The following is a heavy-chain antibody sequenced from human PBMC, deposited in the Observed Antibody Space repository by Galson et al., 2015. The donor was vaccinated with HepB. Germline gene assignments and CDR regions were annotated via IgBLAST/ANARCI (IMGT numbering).Heavy chain of an antibody. CDR1: GGLFTGHY. Sequence: TLSLTCAVSGGLFTGHYWSWIRQPPGKALEWIGEINHTGNTNYNPSLKSRVSISIDTSKNQFSLRLTSVTAADTALYFCARFPTTFFDYWGQGTLSSSPQ. D-gene: IGHD4-11*01. J-gene: IGHJ4*02. CDR2: INHTGNT. V-gene: IGHV4-34*01. CDR3: ARFPTTFFDY.